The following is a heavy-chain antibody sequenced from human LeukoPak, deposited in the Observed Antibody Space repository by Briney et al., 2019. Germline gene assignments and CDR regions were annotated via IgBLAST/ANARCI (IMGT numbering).Heavy chain of an antibody. D-gene: IGHD6-13*01. Sequence: PSETLSLTCTVSGGSISSYYWSWIRHSPGQGLEWIGYIFYSGSTNYNPSLKSRVTISIDTSKNHFSLKLSSVTAADTAVYYCARGFDSNPDYWGQGTLVTVSS. CDR2: IFYSGST. CDR3: ARGFDSNPDY. V-gene: IGHV4-59*13. CDR1: GGSISSYY. J-gene: IGHJ4*02.